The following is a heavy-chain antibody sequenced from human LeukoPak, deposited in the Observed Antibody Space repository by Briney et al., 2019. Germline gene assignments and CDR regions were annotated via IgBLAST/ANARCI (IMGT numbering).Heavy chain of an antibody. CDR2: IKQDGSEK. CDR3: ARVSLKGDSGSCYRPMDV. J-gene: IGHJ6*04. V-gene: IGHV3-7*01. CDR1: GFTFSSYW. D-gene: IGHD3-10*01. Sequence: AGGSLRLSCAASGFTFSSYWMSWVRQAPGKGLEWVANIKQDGSEKYYVDSVKGRFTISRDNAKNSLYLQMNSLRAEDTAVYYCARVSLKGDSGSCYRPMDVWGKGTTVTVSS.